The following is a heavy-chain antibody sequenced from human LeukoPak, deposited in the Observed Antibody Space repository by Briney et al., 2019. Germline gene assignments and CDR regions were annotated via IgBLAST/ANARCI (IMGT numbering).Heavy chain of an antibody. CDR3: AKDWVLQYFDWLLSFDY. CDR2: ISGSGGST. V-gene: IGHV3-23*01. D-gene: IGHD3-9*01. J-gene: IGHJ4*02. CDR1: GFNFSSYA. Sequence: GGSLRLSCAASGFNFSSYAMSWVRQAPGKGLEWVSAISGSGGSTYYADSVKGRFTISRDNSKNTLYLQMNSLRAEDTAVYYCAKDWVLQYFDWLLSFDYWGQGTLVTVSS.